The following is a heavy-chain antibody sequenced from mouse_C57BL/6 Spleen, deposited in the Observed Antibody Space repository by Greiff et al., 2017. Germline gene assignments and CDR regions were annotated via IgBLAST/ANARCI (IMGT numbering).Heavy chain of an antibody. J-gene: IGHJ2*01. CDR1: GYAFTNYL. Sequence: QVQLQQSGAELVRPGTSVKVSCKASGYAFTNYLIEWVKQRPGQGLEWIGVINPGSGGTNYNEKFKGKATLTADKSSSTAYMQLSSLTSEDSAVYFCARGLRPYFDYWGQGTTLTVSS. V-gene: IGHV1-54*01. D-gene: IGHD1-2*01. CDR3: ARGLRPYFDY. CDR2: INPGSGGT.